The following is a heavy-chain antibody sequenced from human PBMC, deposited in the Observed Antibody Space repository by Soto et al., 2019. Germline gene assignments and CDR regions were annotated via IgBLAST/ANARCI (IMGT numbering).Heavy chain of an antibody. J-gene: IGHJ6*03. CDR3: ARAQQQRGPSYYYYYYMDV. CDR2: MNPNSGNT. V-gene: IGHV1-8*01. CDR1: GYTFTIYD. D-gene: IGHD6-25*01. Sequence: GASVKVSRKASGYTFTIYDINWVRQATGQGLEWMGWMNPNSGNTGYAQKFQGRVTMTRNTSISTAYMELSSLRSEDTAVYYCARAQQQRGPSYYYYYYMDVWGKGTTVTVSS.